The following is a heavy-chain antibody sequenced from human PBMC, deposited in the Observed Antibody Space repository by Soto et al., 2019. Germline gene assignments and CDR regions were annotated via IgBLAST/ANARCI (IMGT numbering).Heavy chain of an antibody. J-gene: IGHJ5*02. CDR1: GGSISSSSYY. Sequence: SETLSLTCTVSGGSISSSSYYWSWVRQSPGKGLEWIGYIYDSESTNYNPSLKSRVTTSVDTSKNQLSLKLSSVTAADTAVYYCARANWNYGPFDPWGQGTLVTVSS. V-gene: IGHV4-61*01. CDR3: ARANWNYGPFDP. D-gene: IGHD1-7*01. CDR2: IYDSEST.